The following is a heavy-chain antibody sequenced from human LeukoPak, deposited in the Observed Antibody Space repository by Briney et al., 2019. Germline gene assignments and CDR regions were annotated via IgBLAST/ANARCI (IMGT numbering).Heavy chain of an antibody. V-gene: IGHV4-4*07. CDR1: GGSISSYY. J-gene: IGHJ6*02. Sequence: SETLSLTCTVSGGSISSYYWSWIRQPAGKGLEWIGRIYTSGSTNYNPPLKSRVTMSVDTSKNQFSLKLSSVTAADTAVYYCARGVVRGVYHGMDVWGQGTTVTVSS. D-gene: IGHD3-10*01. CDR2: IYTSGST. CDR3: ARGVVRGVYHGMDV.